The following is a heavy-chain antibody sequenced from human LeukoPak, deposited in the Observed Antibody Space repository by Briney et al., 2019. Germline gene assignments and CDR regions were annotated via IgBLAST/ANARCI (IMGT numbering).Heavy chain of an antibody. J-gene: IGHJ5*01. Sequence: GGSLRLSCTASGFAFNTYTMTWVRRAPGKGLEWVSCISGNGRYTYSADSVKGRFTISRDNSKSTLFLQMNSLRVEDTATYFCAKGEWGLAVVPHAVSRGWFDSWGQGTPVTVSS. V-gene: IGHV3-23*01. CDR2: ISGNGRYT. CDR1: GFAFNTYT. D-gene: IGHD2-2*01. CDR3: AKGEWGLAVVPHAVSRGWFDS.